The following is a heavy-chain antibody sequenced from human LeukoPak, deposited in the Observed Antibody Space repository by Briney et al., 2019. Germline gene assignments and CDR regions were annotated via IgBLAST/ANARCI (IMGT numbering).Heavy chain of an antibody. J-gene: IGHJ6*02. V-gene: IGHV4-31*03. D-gene: IGHD2-2*01. CDR1: TGSLSSGGYY. Sequence: PSQTLSLTCTVSTGSLSSGGYYWSWIRQHPGKGLEWIGYIYYSGSTYYNPSLKSRATISVDTSKNQFSLKLSSVTAADTAVYYCARDCSSTSCYPGGMDVWGQGTTVTVSS. CDR3: ARDCSSTSCYPGGMDV. CDR2: IYYSGST.